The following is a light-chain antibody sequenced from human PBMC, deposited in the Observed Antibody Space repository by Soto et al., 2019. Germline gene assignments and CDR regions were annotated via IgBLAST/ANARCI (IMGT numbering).Light chain of an antibody. CDR1: QSVATY. V-gene: IGKV1-39*01. J-gene: IGKJ1*01. CDR2: GAS. CDR3: QQTYSTPWT. Sequence: DIQMTQSPSSLSASMGDRVSITCRASQSVATYLNWYQQKPGKTPKLLIYGASTLQGGVPSRFSGSVSGTEFTLTISSLQPGDLATYFCQQTYSTPWTFGQGTKVDI.